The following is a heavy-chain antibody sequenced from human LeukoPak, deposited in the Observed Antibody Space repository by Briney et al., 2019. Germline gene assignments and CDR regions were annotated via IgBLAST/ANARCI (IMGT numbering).Heavy chain of an antibody. CDR1: GFTFSTYW. V-gene: IGHV3-74*01. CDR3: ARADYGGNSDFHY. Sequence: GGSLRLSCAASGFTFSTYWMHWVRQAPGKGLVWVSRISSDGSIAINADSVEGRFTVSRDNAKNTLYLQMNRLRVEDTAVYYCARADYGGNSDFHYWGQGNLVTVSS. CDR2: ISSDGSIA. J-gene: IGHJ4*02. D-gene: IGHD4-23*01.